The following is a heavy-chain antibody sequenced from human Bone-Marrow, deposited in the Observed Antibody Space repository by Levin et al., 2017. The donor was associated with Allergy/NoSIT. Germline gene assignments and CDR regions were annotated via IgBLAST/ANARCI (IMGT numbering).Heavy chain of an antibody. CDR3: ARVGERGVTMVRGVIPSGAFDI. D-gene: IGHD3-10*01. V-gene: IGHV3-21*01. CDR2: ISSSSSYI. CDR1: GFTFSSYS. J-gene: IGHJ3*02. Sequence: GESLKISCAASGFTFSSYSMNWVRQAPGKGLEWVSSISSSSSYIYYADSVKGRFTISRDNAKNSLYLQMNSLRAEDTAVYYCARVGERGVTMVRGVIPSGAFDIWGQGTMVTVSS.